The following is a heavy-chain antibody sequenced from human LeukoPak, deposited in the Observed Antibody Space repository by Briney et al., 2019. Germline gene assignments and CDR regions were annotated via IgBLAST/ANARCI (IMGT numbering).Heavy chain of an antibody. V-gene: IGHV3-11*01. D-gene: IGHD1-7*01. CDR1: GFTFSDCY. CDR2: ISSGGGTI. CDR3: AREGDWNYAFDY. Sequence: GGSLRLSCAASGFTFSDCYKSWIRQAPGKGLEWVSYISSGGGTIYYADSVKGRFTISRDNAKNSLYLQMDSLRAEDTAVYYCAREGDWNYAFDYWGQGTQVTVSS. J-gene: IGHJ4*02.